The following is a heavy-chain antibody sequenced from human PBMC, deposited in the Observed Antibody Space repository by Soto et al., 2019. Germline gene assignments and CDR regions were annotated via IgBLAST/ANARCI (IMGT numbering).Heavy chain of an antibody. CDR2: ISTSSGAI. CDR3: ARDRISMVADITYFFDY. J-gene: IGHJ4*02. CDR1: GFTFSSYE. Sequence: GGSLRLSCEGSGFTFSSYEMNWVRQAPGKGLEWISYISTSSGAIFYADSVKGRFTISRDNSKNSLYLQMNRLRAEDTAVYYCARDRISMVADITYFFDYWGQGTPVTVSS. D-gene: IGHD3-3*02. V-gene: IGHV3-48*03.